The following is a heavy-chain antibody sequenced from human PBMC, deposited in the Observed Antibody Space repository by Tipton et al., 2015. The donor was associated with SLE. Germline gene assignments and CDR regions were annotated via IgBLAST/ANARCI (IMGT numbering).Heavy chain of an antibody. V-gene: IGHV3-74*01. CDR1: GFTFSSYW. J-gene: IGHJ4*02. D-gene: IGHD5-18*01. CDR3: ASNLIPGYGFDY. Sequence: SLRLSCAASGFTFSSYWMHWVRQAPGKGLVWVSRINSDGSSTNYADSVKGRFTISRDNSKNTLYLQMNSLRAEDTAVYYCASNLIPGYGFDYWGQGTLVTVSS. CDR2: INSDGSST.